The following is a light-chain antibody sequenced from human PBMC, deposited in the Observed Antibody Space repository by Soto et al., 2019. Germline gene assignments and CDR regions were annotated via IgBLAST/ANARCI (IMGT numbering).Light chain of an antibody. Sequence: QSALTQPPSASGSPGQSVTLSCTGTSSDVGAYNYVSWYQQHAGKAPKLVIYEVTKRPSGVPDRFSGSKSANTASLTVSGLQAEDEADYYCSSFASSNTGVFGGGTKVTVL. J-gene: IGLJ3*02. CDR2: EVT. CDR1: SSDVGAYNY. CDR3: SSFASSNTGV. V-gene: IGLV2-8*01.